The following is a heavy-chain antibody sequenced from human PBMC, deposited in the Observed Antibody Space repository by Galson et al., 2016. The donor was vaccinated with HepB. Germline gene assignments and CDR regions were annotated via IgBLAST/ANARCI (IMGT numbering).Heavy chain of an antibody. Sequence: SLRLSCAASGFPFSSYAMSWIRQAPGKGLEWVSTVSASGASPYYADSVKGRFTISRDNSRNTLSLQMNDLRAEDTAIYYCAKDGCSGGSCYSSYNWFDPWGQGTLVTVPS. J-gene: IGHJ5*02. D-gene: IGHD2-15*01. CDR2: VSASGASP. CDR1: GFPFSSYA. V-gene: IGHV3-23*01. CDR3: AKDGCSGGSCYSSYNWFDP.